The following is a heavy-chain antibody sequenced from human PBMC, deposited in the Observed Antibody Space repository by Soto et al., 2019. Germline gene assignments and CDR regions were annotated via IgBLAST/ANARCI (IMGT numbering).Heavy chain of an antibody. CDR1: GFTFSSYA. CDR2: ISYDGSNK. V-gene: IGHV3-30-3*01. Sequence: QVQLVESGGGVVQPGRSLRLSCAASGFTFSSYAMHWVRQAPGKGLEWVAVISYDGSNKYYADSVKGRFTISRDNSKNTLYLQMNSLRAEDTAVYYCARDREGYGGAFGMDVWGQGTTVTVSS. CDR3: ARDREGYGGAFGMDV. D-gene: IGHD4-17*01. J-gene: IGHJ6*02.